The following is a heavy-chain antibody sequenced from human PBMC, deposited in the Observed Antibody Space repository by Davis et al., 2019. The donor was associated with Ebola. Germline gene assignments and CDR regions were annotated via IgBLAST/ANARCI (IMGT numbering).Heavy chain of an antibody. D-gene: IGHD6-19*01. J-gene: IGHJ4*02. Sequence: GGSLRLSCAASGFTFSSYWMSSVRQAPGKGLEWVANIKQDGSEKYYVDSVKGRFTISRDNAKNSLYLQMNSLRAEDTAVYYCAKDGYSSGWNYFDYWGQGTLVTVSS. CDR2: IKQDGSEK. CDR1: GFTFSSYW. V-gene: IGHV3-7*03. CDR3: AKDGYSSGWNYFDY.